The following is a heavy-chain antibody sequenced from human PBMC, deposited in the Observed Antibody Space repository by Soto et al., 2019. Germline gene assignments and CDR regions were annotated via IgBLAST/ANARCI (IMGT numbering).Heavy chain of an antibody. CDR3: ARGIHCSGGTCYWMIDF. CDR1: GFTFSTYS. Sequence: EVQLVESGGGLVQPGGSLRLSCAASGFTFSTYSINWVRQAPGKGLDWVSYISSSSGAIYYADSVKGRFTISRDNAKNSVYLQMNSLRVEDTAVYYCARGIHCSGGTCYWMIDFWGQGTLVTVSS. V-gene: IGHV3-48*01. J-gene: IGHJ4*02. D-gene: IGHD2-15*01. CDR2: ISSSSGAI.